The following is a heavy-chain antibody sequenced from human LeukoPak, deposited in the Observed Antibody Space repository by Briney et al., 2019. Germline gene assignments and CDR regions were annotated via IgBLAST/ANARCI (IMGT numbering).Heavy chain of an antibody. J-gene: IGHJ3*01. Sequence: PGGSLRLSCAASGVTVSSNYMSWVRQAPGKGLEWVSVIYSGGSTYYADSVKGRFTISRDNSKNTLYLQMNSLRAEDTAVYYCARADEDSSSSLYVWGSYRYQSLWGQGTMVTVSS. CDR1: GVTVSSNY. V-gene: IGHV3-66*01. D-gene: IGHD3-16*02. CDR3: ARADEDSSSSLYVWGSYRYQSL. CDR2: IYSGGST.